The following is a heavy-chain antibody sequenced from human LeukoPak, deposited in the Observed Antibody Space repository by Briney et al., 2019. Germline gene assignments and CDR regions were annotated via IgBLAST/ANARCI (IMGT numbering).Heavy chain of an antibody. CDR3: ARSVYTIIAVAEGATNWFDP. D-gene: IGHD6-19*01. J-gene: IGHJ5*02. Sequence: WASVKVSCKASGYTFTGYYMHWVRQAPGQGLEWMGIINPSGGSTRYAQKFQGRVTMTRDTSTSTVYMEVSSLRSEDTAVYYCARSVYTIIAVAEGATNWFDPWGQGTLVTVSS. CDR2: INPSGGST. CDR1: GYTFTGYY. V-gene: IGHV1-46*01.